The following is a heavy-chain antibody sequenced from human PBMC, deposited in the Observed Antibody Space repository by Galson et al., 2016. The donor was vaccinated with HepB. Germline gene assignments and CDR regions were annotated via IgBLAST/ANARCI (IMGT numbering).Heavy chain of an antibody. Sequence: ETLSLTCTVSGASISSYYWSWIRQPPGKGLEWVGFIHNSGNTNHNPSLKSRVTLSLDMSKNQLSLSLSSVTAADTAVYYCSTTHISARPGYYGMDVWGQGTTVTVSS. J-gene: IGHJ6*02. V-gene: IGHV4-59*03. CDR2: IHNSGNT. CDR3: STTHISARPGYYGMDV. CDR1: GASISSYY. D-gene: IGHD6-6*01.